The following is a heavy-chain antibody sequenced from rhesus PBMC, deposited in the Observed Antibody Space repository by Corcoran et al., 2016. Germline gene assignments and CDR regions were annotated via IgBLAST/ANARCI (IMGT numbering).Heavy chain of an antibody. Sequence: QVQLQESGPGLVKPSETLSLTCAVSGYSISSGYYWGWIRQPPGKGLEWIGRIYGRGGSNYLNPSPKSRGTLSVDTSKNQFSLKRSSVTAADTAVYYCARVGSSWSEWDTVGTEWYFDLWGPGTPITISS. J-gene: IGHJ2*01. D-gene: IGHD5-42*01. CDR3: ARVGSSWSEWDTVGTEWYFDL. CDR1: GYSISSGYY. CDR2: IYGRGGSN. V-gene: IGHV4S14*01.